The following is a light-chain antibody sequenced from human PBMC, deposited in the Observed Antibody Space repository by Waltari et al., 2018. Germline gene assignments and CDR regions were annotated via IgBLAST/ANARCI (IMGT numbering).Light chain of an antibody. CDR1: STDFGTYNV. CDR3: CSYAGSMV. V-gene: IGLV2-23*02. Sequence: QSALTQPASVSGSPGQSITISCTGSSTDFGTYNVVSWYQHHPGKAPKLIIYGVTNRPSGVSNRFSGSKSGNTASLTISGLQTEDEADYYCCSYAGSMVFGGGTKLTVL. CDR2: GVT. J-gene: IGLJ2*01.